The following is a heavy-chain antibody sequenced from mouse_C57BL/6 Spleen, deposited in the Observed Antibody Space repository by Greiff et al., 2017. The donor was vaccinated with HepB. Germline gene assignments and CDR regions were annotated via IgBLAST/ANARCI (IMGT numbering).Heavy chain of an antibody. V-gene: IGHV1-69*01. CDR3: ARRITTVVAYYFDY. Sequence: QVQLQQPGAELVMPGASVKLSCKASGYTFTSYWIHWVKQRPGQGLEWIGEIDPSDSYTNYNQKFKGKSTLTVDKSSSTAYMQLSSLTSEDSAVYYCARRITTVVAYYFDYWGQGTTLTVSS. D-gene: IGHD1-1*01. J-gene: IGHJ2*01. CDR1: GYTFTSYW. CDR2: IDPSDSYT.